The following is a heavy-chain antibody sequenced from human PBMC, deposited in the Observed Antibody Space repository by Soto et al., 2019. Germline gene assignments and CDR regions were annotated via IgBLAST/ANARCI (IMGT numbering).Heavy chain of an antibody. CDR2: INAANGHT. Sequence: QVQLVQSGPEVKKTGASVKVSCRACGYFFTSYAIHWVRQAPGPRLEWLGWINAANGHTKYSQNFQGRVIITRDTSANTVYMEVSSLKSGDTAVYYCARGSIAVAGRNQLDYWGQGTRVTVFS. D-gene: IGHD6-19*01. V-gene: IGHV1-3*01. J-gene: IGHJ4*02. CDR1: GYFFTSYA. CDR3: ARGSIAVAGRNQLDY.